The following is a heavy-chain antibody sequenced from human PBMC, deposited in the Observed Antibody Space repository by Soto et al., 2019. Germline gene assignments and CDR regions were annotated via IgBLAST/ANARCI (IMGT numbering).Heavy chain of an antibody. V-gene: IGHV3-23*01. D-gene: IGHD6-19*01. CDR2: ISSSDGST. CDR1: GFTFSNYA. J-gene: IGHJ4*02. Sequence: EVQLLESGGGLVQPGGSLRLSCAASGFTFSNYAMNWVRQAPGKGLEWVSTISSSDGSTYYADSVKGRFAVSRDNSKNTLYLQMNSLRAEDTAVYYCANRYSVGGWAPIPLHYWGQGTLVTVSS. CDR3: ANRYSVGGWAPIPLHY.